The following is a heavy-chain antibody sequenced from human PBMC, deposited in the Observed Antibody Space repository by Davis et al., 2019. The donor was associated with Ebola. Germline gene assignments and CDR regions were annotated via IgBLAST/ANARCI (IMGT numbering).Heavy chain of an antibody. CDR3: AKELRWLVDY. Sequence: GESLKISCAASGFSFSTYGMSWVRQAPGKGLEWVSTISRSGGSTYYADSVKGRFTISRDNSKNIVFLQMNSLRVDDTAVYYCAKELRWLVDYWGQGTLVTVSS. CDR2: ISRSGGST. J-gene: IGHJ4*02. V-gene: IGHV3-23*01. D-gene: IGHD6-19*01. CDR1: GFSFSTYG.